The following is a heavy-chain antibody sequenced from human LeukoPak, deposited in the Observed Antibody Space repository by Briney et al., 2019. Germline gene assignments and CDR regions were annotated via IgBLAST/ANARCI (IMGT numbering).Heavy chain of an antibody. Sequence: LGGSLRLSCAASGFTFSSYAMHWVRQAPGKGLEWVAVISYDGSNKYYADSVKGRFTISRDNSKNTLYLQMNSLRAEDTAVYYCARDYGSGKDVDYWGQGTLVTVSS. CDR2: ISYDGSNK. D-gene: IGHD3-10*01. CDR1: GFTFSSYA. V-gene: IGHV3-30-3*01. J-gene: IGHJ4*02. CDR3: ARDYGSGKDVDY.